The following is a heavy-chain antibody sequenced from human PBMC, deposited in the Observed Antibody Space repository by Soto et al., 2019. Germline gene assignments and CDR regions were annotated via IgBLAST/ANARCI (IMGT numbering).Heavy chain of an antibody. CDR2: ISYDGSNK. D-gene: IGHD6-13*01. J-gene: IGHJ4*02. CDR1: GFTFSSYA. V-gene: IGHV3-30-3*01. CDR3: ARSHSSSWYFDY. Sequence: GGSLRLSCAASGFTFSSYAIHWVRQALRKGLEPVAVISYDGSNKYYADSVKGRFTISRDNSKNTLYLQMNSLRAEDTAVYYCARSHSSSWYFDYWGQGTLVTVSS.